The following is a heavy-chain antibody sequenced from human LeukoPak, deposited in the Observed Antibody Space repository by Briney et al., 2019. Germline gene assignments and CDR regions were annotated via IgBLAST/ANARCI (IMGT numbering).Heavy chain of an antibody. J-gene: IGHJ5*02. V-gene: IGHV4-39*07. CDR2: IYYSGST. Sequence: SETLSLTCTVSGGSISSSSYYWGWIRQPPGKGLVWIGSIYYSGSTYYNPSLKSRVTISVDTSKNQFSLKLSSVTAADTAVYYCARVPWGSGYYNNWFDPWGQGTLVTVSS. CDR3: ARVPWGSGYYNNWFDP. CDR1: GGSISSSSYY. D-gene: IGHD3-3*01.